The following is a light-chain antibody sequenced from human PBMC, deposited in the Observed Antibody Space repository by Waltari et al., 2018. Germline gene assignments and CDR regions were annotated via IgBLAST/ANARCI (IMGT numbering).Light chain of an antibody. CDR3: GTWDHSLSARV. V-gene: IGLV1-51*01. CDR1: TSNLEDNY. CDR2: DNN. Sequence: SVFTQPPSVSAAPGQTVNITCSGSTSNLEDNYLPWYQQFLGAAPKLLIYDNNKRPSGIPDRFSGSKSDTSATLGITGLQTGDEADYYCGTWDHSLSARVFGGGTKLTVL. J-gene: IGLJ3*02.